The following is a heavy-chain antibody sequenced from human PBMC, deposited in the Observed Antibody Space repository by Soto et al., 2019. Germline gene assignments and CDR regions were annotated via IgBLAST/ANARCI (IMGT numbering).Heavy chain of an antibody. V-gene: IGHV4-4*08. D-gene: IGHD1-26*01. CDR2: VHKTGST. CDR1: GGSMNNDY. Sequence: SETLSLTCTISGGSMNNDYWSWIRQPPGRGLEWIGCVHKTGSTNYNPSLKSRVTISVDTSKNQFSLKLSSVTAADTAVYYCARYREGTIDYWGQGTLVTVSS. J-gene: IGHJ4*02. CDR3: ARYREGTIDY.